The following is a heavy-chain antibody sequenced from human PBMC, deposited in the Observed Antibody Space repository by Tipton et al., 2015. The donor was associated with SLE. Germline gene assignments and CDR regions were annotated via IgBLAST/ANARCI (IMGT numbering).Heavy chain of an antibody. V-gene: IGHV4-34*01. CDR2: INHSGST. D-gene: IGHD6-13*01. CDR1: GGSFSGYY. CDR3: AKAAGCSSSWYCGGWFDP. Sequence: TLSLTCAVYGGSFSGYYWSWIRQSPGKGLEWIGEINHSGSTNYNPSLKSRVAISVDTSKNQFSLNLSSVTAADTAVYYCAKAAGCSSSWYCGGWFDPWGQGTLVTVSS. J-gene: IGHJ5*02.